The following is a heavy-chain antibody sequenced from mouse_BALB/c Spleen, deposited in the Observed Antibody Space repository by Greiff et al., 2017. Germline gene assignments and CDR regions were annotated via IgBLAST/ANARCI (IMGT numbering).Heavy chain of an antibody. Sequence: EVKLEESGGGLVQPGGSMKLSCVASGFTFSNYWMNWVRQSPEKGLEWVAEIRLKSNNYATHYAESVKGRFTISRDDSKSSVYLQMNNLRAEDTGIYYCTRGEPLWYFDVWGAGTTVTVSS. V-gene: IGHV6-6*02. CDR2: IRLKSNNYAT. J-gene: IGHJ1*01. CDR3: TRGEPLWYFDV. CDR1: GFTFSNYW.